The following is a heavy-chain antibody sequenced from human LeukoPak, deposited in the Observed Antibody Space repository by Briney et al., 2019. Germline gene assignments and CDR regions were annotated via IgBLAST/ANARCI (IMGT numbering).Heavy chain of an antibody. V-gene: IGHV3-7*01. Sequence: QTGGSLRLSCAASGFTVSSNYMSWVRQAPGKGLEWVANIKQDGSGKYYVDSVKGRFTISRDNAKNSLYLQMNSLRAEDTAVYYCARGTLTTVTTPDWFDPWGQGTLVTVSS. J-gene: IGHJ5*02. CDR3: ARGTLTTVTTPDWFDP. D-gene: IGHD4-17*01. CDR1: GFTVSSNY. CDR2: IKQDGSGK.